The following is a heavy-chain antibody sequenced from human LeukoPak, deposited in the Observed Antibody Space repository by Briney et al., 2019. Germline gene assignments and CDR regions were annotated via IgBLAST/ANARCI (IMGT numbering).Heavy chain of an antibody. CDR2: IYYTGST. D-gene: IGHD4-23*01. CDR1: GGSISSGSYY. Sequence: SETLSLTCTVSGGSISSGSYYWSWIRQPPGKGLEWIGYIYYTGSTNYNPSLKSRVTISLDTSKNQFSLKLSSVTAADTAVYYCATLSTVVTPFYFDYWGQGTLVTVSS. V-gene: IGHV4-61*01. CDR3: ATLSTVVTPFYFDY. J-gene: IGHJ4*02.